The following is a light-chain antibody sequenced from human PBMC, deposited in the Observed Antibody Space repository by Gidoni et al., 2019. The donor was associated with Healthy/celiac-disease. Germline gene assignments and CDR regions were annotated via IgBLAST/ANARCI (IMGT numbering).Light chain of an antibody. J-gene: IGKJ2*01. CDR2: GAS. CDR1: QSVSSSY. Sequence: EIVLTQSPGTLSLSPGERATLSCRASQSVSSSYLAWYQQKPGQAPRLLLYGASSRATGIPARFSGSGSGTDFTLTISRLEPEDFAVYYCQQKRTFGQGTKLEIQ. CDR3: QQKRT. V-gene: IGKV3-20*01.